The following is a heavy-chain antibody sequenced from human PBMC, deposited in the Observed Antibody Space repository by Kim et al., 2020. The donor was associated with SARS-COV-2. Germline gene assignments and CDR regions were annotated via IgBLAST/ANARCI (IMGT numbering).Heavy chain of an antibody. Sequence: GGSLRLSCAASGFTFSSYSMNWVRQAPGKGLEWVSSIRSSSSYIYYADSVKGRFTISRDNAKNSLYLQMNSLRGEDTAVYYCAREGGGSSGWSWFDPWGQGTLVTVSS. V-gene: IGHV3-21*01. CDR1: GFTFSSYS. D-gene: IGHD6-19*01. CDR3: AREGGGSSGWSWFDP. J-gene: IGHJ5*02. CDR2: IRSSSSYI.